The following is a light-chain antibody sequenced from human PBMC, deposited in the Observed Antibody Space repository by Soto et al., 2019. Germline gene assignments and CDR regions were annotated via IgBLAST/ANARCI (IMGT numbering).Light chain of an antibody. CDR1: SSNIGAGYD. J-gene: IGLJ2*01. V-gene: IGLV1-40*01. Sequence: QSALTQPPSVSGAPGQRVTISCTGSSSNIGAGYDVHWYQQLPGTAPKLLIYSNSNRPSGVPDRFSGSKSGASASLAVTGVQAEDEADYYCQSYDSSLSVVFGGGTKLTVL. CDR3: QSYDSSLSVV. CDR2: SNS.